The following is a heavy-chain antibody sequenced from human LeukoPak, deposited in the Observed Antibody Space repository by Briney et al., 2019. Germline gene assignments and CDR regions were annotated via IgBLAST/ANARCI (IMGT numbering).Heavy chain of an antibody. CDR2: ISGISRWSDGGAI. J-gene: IGHJ4*02. D-gene: IGHD6-19*01. CDR1: GFTFSTYS. CDR3: ARGRGRDGWYIDY. V-gene: IGHV3-48*02. Sequence: GGSLRLSCTASGFTFSTYSMNWVRQAPGRGLEWVSYISGISRWSDGGAIQHEDSVKGRFSISRDNDKNSLYLQMNSLRDEDTAVYYCARGRGRDGWYIDYWGQGTLVSVSS.